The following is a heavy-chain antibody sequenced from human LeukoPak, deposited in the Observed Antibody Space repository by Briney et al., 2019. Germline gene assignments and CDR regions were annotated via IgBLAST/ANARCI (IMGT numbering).Heavy chain of an antibody. J-gene: IGHJ5*02. D-gene: IGHD1-26*01. CDR2: ISSSSSYI. Sequence: PGGSLRLSCAASTFTFSSYSMNWVRQAPGKGLEWVSSISSSSSYIYYADSVKGRFTISRDNAKNSLYLQMNSLRAEDTAVYYCARDLSGSREYNWFDPWGQGTLVTVSS. V-gene: IGHV3-21*01. CDR1: TFTFSSYS. CDR3: ARDLSGSREYNWFDP.